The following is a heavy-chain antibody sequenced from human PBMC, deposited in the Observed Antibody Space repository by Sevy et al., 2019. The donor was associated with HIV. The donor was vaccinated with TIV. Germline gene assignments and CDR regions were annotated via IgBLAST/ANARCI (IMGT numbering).Heavy chain of an antibody. V-gene: IGHV1-69*06. CDR3: ARELGRGYYYGSGSLCYMDV. CDR1: GGTFSSYA. J-gene: IGHJ6*03. Sequence: ASVKVSCKASGGTFSSYAISWVRQAPGQGLEWMGGIIPIFGTANYAQKFQGRVTITADKSTSTAYMELSSLGSEDTAVYYGARELGRGYYYGSGSLCYMDVWGKGTTVTVSS. D-gene: IGHD3-10*01. CDR2: IIPIFGTA.